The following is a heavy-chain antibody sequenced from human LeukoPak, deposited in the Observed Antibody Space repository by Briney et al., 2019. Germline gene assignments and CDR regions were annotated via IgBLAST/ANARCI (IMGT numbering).Heavy chain of an antibody. CDR2: INHSGST. Sequence: SETLSLTCAVCGGSFSGYYWSWIRQPPGKGLEWIGEINHSGSTNYNPSLKSRVTISVDTSKNQFSLKLSSVTAADTAVYYCARTRGYSYGTYWYYDLWGRGTLVTVSS. CDR3: ARTRGYSYGTYWYYDL. J-gene: IGHJ2*01. V-gene: IGHV4-34*01. CDR1: GGSFSGYY. D-gene: IGHD5-18*01.